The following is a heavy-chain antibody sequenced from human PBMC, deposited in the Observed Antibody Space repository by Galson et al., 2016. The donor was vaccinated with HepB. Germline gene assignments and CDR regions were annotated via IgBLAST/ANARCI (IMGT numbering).Heavy chain of an antibody. CDR1: GLSFSDAW. CDR2: IKSKTEGGTT. D-gene: IGHD1-14*01. Sequence: SLRLSCAASGLSFSDAWMNWVRQAPGKGLEWVGHIKSKTEGGTTEHAAAVKGRFPISRDDSKNMLYLQMNSLKTEDTAVYYCTTDFRRPADNWGQGTLVTASS. V-gene: IGHV3-15*07. CDR3: TTDFRRPADN. J-gene: IGHJ4*02.